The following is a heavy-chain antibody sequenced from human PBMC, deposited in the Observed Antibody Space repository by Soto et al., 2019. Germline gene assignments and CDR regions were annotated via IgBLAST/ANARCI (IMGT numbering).Heavy chain of an antibody. CDR3: VKDRTMAAPNDYFDY. CDR1: GFTFSNFG. CDR2: IGVDGVTT. J-gene: IGHJ4*02. D-gene: IGHD6-19*01. Sequence: EVQLLESGGDLVQPGGSLRLSCVASGFTFSNFGMSWVRQAPGQGLQWVSIIGVDGVTTYYADSVRGRFTISRDNYKNTLYLQMNSLRAEDTAIYYCVKDRTMAAPNDYFDYWGQGTLVTVSS. V-gene: IGHV3-23*01.